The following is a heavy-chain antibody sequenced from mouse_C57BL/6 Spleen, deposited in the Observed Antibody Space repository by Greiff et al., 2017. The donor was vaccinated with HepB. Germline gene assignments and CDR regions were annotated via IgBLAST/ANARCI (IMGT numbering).Heavy chain of an antibody. J-gene: IGHJ4*01. D-gene: IGHD2-4*01. CDR2: ISSGSSTI. Sequence: EVQRVESGGGLVKPGGSLKLSCAASGFTFSDYGMHWVRQAPEKGLEWVAYISSGSSTIYYADTVKGRFTISRDNAKNTLFLQMTSLRSEDTAMYYCARDDYDRDYAMDYWGQGTSVTVSS. CDR1: GFTFSDYG. V-gene: IGHV5-17*01. CDR3: ARDDYDRDYAMDY.